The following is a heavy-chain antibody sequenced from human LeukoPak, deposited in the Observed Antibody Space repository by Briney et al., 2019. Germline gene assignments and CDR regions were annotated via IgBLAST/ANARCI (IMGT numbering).Heavy chain of an antibody. J-gene: IGHJ4*02. D-gene: IGHD1-26*01. CDR3: ANYKVGATRIDY. V-gene: IGHV1-46*01. CDR1: GYTFTSSY. Sequence: ASVKVSCKAPGYTFTSSYLHWVRQAPGQGLEWMGMISPSGASTTYAQKFQGRVTMTRDTSTSTVYMELSSLRSDDTAVYYCANYKVGATRIDYWGQGTLVTVSS. CDR2: ISPSGAST.